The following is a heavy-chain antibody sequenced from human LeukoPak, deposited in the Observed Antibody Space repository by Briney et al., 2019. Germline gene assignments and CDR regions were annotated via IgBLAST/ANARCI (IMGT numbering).Heavy chain of an antibody. CDR2: ISWNSGSI. CDR3: AKDTGLFLYSSSWYDY. Sequence: PGRSLRLSCAASGFTFDDYAMHWVRQAPGKGLEWVSGISWNSGSIGYADSVKGRFTISRDNAKNSLYLQMNGLRAEDTALYYCAKDTGLFLYSSSWYDYWGQGTLVTVSS. V-gene: IGHV3-9*01. CDR1: GFTFDDYA. J-gene: IGHJ4*02. D-gene: IGHD6-13*01.